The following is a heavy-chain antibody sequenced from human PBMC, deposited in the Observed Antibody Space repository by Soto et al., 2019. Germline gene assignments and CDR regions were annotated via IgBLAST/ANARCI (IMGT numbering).Heavy chain of an antibody. V-gene: IGHV4-39*01. J-gene: IGHJ2*01. CDR1: GGSISSSSYY. CDR2: IYYSGST. D-gene: IGHD2-21*02. Sequence: ASETLSLTCTVSGGSISSSSYYWGWIRQPPGKGQEWIGSIYYSGSTYYNPPLKSRVTISVDTSKNQFSLKLSSVTAADTAVYYCARPSTVVTPGGYFDLWGRGTLVTVSS. CDR3: ARPSTVVTPGGYFDL.